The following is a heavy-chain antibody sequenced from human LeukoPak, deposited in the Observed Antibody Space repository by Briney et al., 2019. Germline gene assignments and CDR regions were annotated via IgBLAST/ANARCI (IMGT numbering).Heavy chain of an antibody. CDR3: ARAGYSYGTGYYFDY. D-gene: IGHD5-18*01. CDR1: GCSISRYY. V-gene: IGHV4-59*01. J-gene: IGHJ4*02. Sequence: SEALSLTCPVTGCSISRYYWSWIRLPPGKGLERIGYIYYAGATYYNPSLNCRVTISLDTSKNQFSLKLSSVTAADAAVYYCARAGYSYGTGYYFDYWGQGALVTVSS. CDR2: IYYAGAT.